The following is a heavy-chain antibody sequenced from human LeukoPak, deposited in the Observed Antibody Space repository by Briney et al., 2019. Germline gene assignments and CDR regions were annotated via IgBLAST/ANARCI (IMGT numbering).Heavy chain of an antibody. CDR1: GFTFSSYG. CDR3: AKGGREGYSNRLDY. J-gene: IGHJ4*02. Sequence: GGSLRLSCAASGFTFSSYGMHWVRQAPGKGLEWVAVISYDGSNKYYADSVKGRFTISRDNSKNTLYLQMNSLRAEDTAVYYCAKGGREGYSNRLDYWGQGTLVTVSS. V-gene: IGHV3-30*18. CDR2: ISYDGSNK. D-gene: IGHD6-13*01.